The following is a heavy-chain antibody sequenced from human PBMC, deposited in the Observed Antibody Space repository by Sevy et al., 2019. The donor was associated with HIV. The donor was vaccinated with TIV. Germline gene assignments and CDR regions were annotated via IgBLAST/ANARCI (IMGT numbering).Heavy chain of an antibody. CDR2: IHYKGTT. CDR1: GDSISGTDYS. J-gene: IGHJ4*02. CDR3: ARLDPSGPRDY. D-gene: IGHD5-12*01. Sequence: SETLSLTCTVSGDSISGTDYSWGCIRQPPGKGLEWIGNIHYKGTTYYNPSLKSRVTVSVDTSKNQFSLRLSSVSAADTAVYYCARLDPSGPRDYWGQGTLVTVSS. V-gene: IGHV4-39*01.